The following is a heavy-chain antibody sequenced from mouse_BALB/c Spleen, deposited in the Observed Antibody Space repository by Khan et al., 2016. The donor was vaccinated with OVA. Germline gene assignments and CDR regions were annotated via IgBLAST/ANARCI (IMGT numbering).Heavy chain of an antibody. V-gene: IGHV5-15*02. CDR1: GFTFSDYG. Sequence: EVELVESGGGLVQPGGSRKLSCAASGFTFSDYGMAWVRQAPGKGPEWVGFISDLAYTIYYADTVTGRFTISRENAKNTLYLEMSSLRSEDTAIYYCARGGGTAPFAYWGLGTLVTVSA. CDR3: ARGGGTAPFAY. D-gene: IGHD1-2*01. CDR2: ISDLAYTI. J-gene: IGHJ3*01.